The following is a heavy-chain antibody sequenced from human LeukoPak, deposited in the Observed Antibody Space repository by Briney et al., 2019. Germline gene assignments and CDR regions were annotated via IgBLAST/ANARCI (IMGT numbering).Heavy chain of an antibody. CDR3: AREWAGPSFDY. Sequence: GGSLRLSCAASGFTFSSYWMSWVRQAPGKGLEWVANIKQDGSEKYYVDSVKGRFTISRDNAKNSLCLQMNSLRAEDTAVYFCAREWAGPSFDYWGEGTLVTVSS. V-gene: IGHV3-7*01. CDR2: IKQDGSEK. CDR1: GFTFSSYW. J-gene: IGHJ4*02. D-gene: IGHD6-19*01.